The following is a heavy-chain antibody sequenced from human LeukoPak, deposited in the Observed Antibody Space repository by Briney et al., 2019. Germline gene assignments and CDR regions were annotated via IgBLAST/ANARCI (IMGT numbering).Heavy chain of an antibody. D-gene: IGHD5-12*01. J-gene: IGHJ4*02. V-gene: IGHV4-4*07. Sequence: SETLSLTCTVSGGSISSYYWSWIRQPAGKGLEWIGRIYTSGSTNYNPSLKSRVTMSVETSKNQFSLKLSSVTAADTAVYYCARLVATPSGDYFDYWGQGTLVTVSS. CDR3: ARLVATPSGDYFDY. CDR1: GGSISSYY. CDR2: IYTSGST.